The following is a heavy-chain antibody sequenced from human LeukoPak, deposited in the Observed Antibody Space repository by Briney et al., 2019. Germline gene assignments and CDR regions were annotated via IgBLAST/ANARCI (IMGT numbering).Heavy chain of an antibody. D-gene: IGHD2-21*01. Sequence: SETLSLTCTVSRGSISSFYWSWVRQPPGKGLEWIASIYYSGSTNYNPSLKSRVTVSLDTSKSQFSLTLSSVTAADTAVYYCARDGDYSFDYWGQGTLGTVSA. J-gene: IGHJ4*02. CDR2: IYYSGST. V-gene: IGHV4-59*01. CDR1: RGSISSFY. CDR3: ARDGDYSFDY.